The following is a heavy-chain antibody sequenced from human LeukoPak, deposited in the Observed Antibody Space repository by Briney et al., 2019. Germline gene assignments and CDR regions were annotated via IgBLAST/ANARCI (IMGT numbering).Heavy chain of an antibody. CDR1: GGSISSISYY. D-gene: IGHD1-1*01. Sequence: SETLSLTCIVFGGSISSISYYWSWIRQHPGKGLEWIGYIYYSGSTYYNPSLKSRVAISLDTSKNQFSLKLSSVTAADTAVYYCARGRPFDYWGQGTLVTVSS. CDR3: ARGRPFDY. V-gene: IGHV4-31*03. CDR2: IYYSGST. J-gene: IGHJ4*02.